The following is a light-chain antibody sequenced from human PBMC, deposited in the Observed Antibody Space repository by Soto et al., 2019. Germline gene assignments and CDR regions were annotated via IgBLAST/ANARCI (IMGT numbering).Light chain of an antibody. J-gene: IGKJ4*01. CDR2: GAS. CDR3: QQYNRWPLT. V-gene: IGKV3-15*01. Sequence: EIVMTQSPATLSVSPGESATLSCRASQTVSSNLAWYQQKPGQTPRLLIYGASTRATGISGSFSGSGSGTEFTLTISSLQSEDFAVYYCQQYNRWPLTFGGGTKVDIK. CDR1: QTVSSN.